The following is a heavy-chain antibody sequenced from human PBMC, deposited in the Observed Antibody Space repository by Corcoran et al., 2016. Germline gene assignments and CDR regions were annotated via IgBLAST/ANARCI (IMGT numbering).Heavy chain of an antibody. CDR2: IKPFSGTT. CDR1: GYTFTTYF. CDR3: ARSVNHDSNAPPHF. J-gene: IGHJ4*01. Sequence: QVQLVQSGAEVRKPGASVKISCKASGYTFTTYFIHWVRQAPGQGLEWMGIIKPFSGTTAYAPKFQGTVTMTRDTSTSNVYMELRSLRSEDTPVYFLARSVNHDSNAPPHFWGHGTLVTVSS. D-gene: IGHD3-22*01. V-gene: IGHV1-46*01.